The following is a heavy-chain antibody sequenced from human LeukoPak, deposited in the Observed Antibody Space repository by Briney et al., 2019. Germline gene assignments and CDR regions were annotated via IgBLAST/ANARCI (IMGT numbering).Heavy chain of an antibody. J-gene: IGHJ5*02. V-gene: IGHV4-39*07. CDR2: IYYYSGST. CDR1: GGSISSSTYF. D-gene: IGHD3-10*01. CDR3: ARGRGEGRGISMVRGVRAPSYNWFDP. Sequence: SETLSLTCTVSGGSISSSTYFWGWIRQPPGKGLEWIGSIYYYSGSTYYNPSLKSRVTISVDTSKNHSLRLSSVTAADTAVYYCARGRGEGRGISMVRGVRAPSYNWFDPWGHGTLVTVSS.